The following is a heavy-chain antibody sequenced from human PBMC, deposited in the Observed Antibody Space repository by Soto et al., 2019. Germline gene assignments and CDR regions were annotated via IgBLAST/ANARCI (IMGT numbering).Heavy chain of an antibody. Sequence: ASVKVSCKASGGTFSSYAISWVRQAPGQGLEWMGGIIPIFGTANYAQKFQGRVTITADESTSTAYMELSSLRSEDTAVYYCARRSVPDYGDYSVDYYGMDVWGQGTTVTVSS. D-gene: IGHD4-17*01. CDR2: IIPIFGTA. V-gene: IGHV1-69*13. CDR1: GGTFSSYA. CDR3: ARRSVPDYGDYSVDYYGMDV. J-gene: IGHJ6*02.